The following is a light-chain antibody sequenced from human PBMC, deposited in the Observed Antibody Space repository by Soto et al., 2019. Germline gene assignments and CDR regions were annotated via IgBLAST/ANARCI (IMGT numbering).Light chain of an antibody. CDR2: AAS. Sequence: EILMTQSPATLSVSPGERATLSCRASQRVNSNLAWYQQRPGQAPRLLIYAASTRATGFPARFSGSGSGTEFTLTISSLQSEDFAVYHCQQYNNWPWTFGQGTKVEIK. J-gene: IGKJ1*01. V-gene: IGKV3-15*01. CDR3: QQYNNWPWT. CDR1: QRVNSN.